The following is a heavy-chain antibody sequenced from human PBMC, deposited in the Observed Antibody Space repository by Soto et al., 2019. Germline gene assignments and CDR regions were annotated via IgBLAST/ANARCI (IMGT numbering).Heavy chain of an antibody. Sequence: QVQLQESGPGLVKPSETLSLTCTVSGGSISGYYWNWIRQPPGKGLEWIGYIYYSGSINYNPSLNSRVTISVDTSKNQFALKLSSVTAADTAVYYCARESEGSFDSWGQGTMVTVSS. CDR3: ARESEGSFDS. CDR1: GGSISGYY. V-gene: IGHV4-59*01. J-gene: IGHJ4*02. CDR2: IYYSGSI.